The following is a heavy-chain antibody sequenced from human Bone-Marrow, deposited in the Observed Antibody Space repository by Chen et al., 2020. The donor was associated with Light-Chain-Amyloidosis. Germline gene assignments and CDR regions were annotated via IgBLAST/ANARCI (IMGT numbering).Heavy chain of an antibody. CDR1: GDTFPNYW. V-gene: IGHV5-51*01. CDR2: IYPDDSDA. D-gene: IGHD5-12*01. J-gene: IGHJ4*02. Sequence: EVQLEQSGPEVKKPGESLKSSCKGSGDTFPNYWIGWVRQMPGKGLEWMWVIYPDDSDARYSPSFEGQVTISADKSITTAYLQWRSLKASDTAMYYCARRRDGYNFDYWGQGTLVTVSS. CDR3: ARRRDGYNFDY.